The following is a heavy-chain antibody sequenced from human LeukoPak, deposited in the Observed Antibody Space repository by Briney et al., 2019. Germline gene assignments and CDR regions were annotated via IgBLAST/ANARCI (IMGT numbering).Heavy chain of an antibody. CDR1: GYTFTSYG. V-gene: IGHV1-18*01. J-gene: IGHJ6*02. D-gene: IGHD2-2*01. CDR3: ARGIVVVPAAARTEYYYYGMDV. CDR2: ISAYNGDT. Sequence: ASVKVSCKASGYTFTSYGISWVRQAPGQGLEWMGWISAYNGDTNYAQKFQGRVTMTTDTSTSTAYMELRSLRSDDTAVYYCARGIVVVPAAARTEYYYYGMDVWGQGTTVTVSS.